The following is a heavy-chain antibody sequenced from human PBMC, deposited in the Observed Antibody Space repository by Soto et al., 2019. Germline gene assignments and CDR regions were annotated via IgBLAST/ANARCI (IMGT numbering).Heavy chain of an antibody. J-gene: IGHJ6*02. CDR2: IWYDGSNK. D-gene: IGHD4-17*01. Sequence: QVQLVESGGGVVQPGRSLRLSCAASGFTFSSYGMHGVRQAPGKGLEWVAVIWYDGSNKYYADSVKGRFTISRDNSKNTLYLQMNSLRAEDTAVYYCAKTGPSYGDYVGTYYGMDVWGQGTTVTVSS. CDR3: AKTGPSYGDYVGTYYGMDV. CDR1: GFTFSSYG. V-gene: IGHV3-33*06.